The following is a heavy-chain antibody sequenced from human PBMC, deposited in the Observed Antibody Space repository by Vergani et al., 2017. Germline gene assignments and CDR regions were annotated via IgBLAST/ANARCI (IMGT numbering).Heavy chain of an antibody. CDR1: GFTSSYYG. CDR2: ISYDGTQK. D-gene: IGHD2-15*01. CDR3: ATKSGGTPCCQIGYFRE. Sequence: QVHLVESGGGVVQPGRSLRLSCVVSGFTSSYYGMHWVRQAPGKGLEWVAVISYDGTQKYYADSVKGRFTISRDNSKSTLYLQMNSLRTEDAAVYYCATKSGGTPCCQIGYFREWDQGILVTVSS. V-gene: IGHV3-30*03. J-gene: IGHJ1*01.